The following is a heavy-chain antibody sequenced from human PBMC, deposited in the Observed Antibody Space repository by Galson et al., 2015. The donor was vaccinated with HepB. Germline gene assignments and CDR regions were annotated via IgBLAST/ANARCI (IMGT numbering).Heavy chain of an antibody. CDR3: ARLSSGLYFDY. V-gene: IGHV4-4*02. CDR2: IYHSGST. Sequence: ETLSLTCAVSGGSISNSNWWSWVRQSPGKGLEWIGEIYHSGSTNYDPSLKSRVAISVDKSKKQFSLRVTSVTAADTAVYYCARLSSGLYFDYWGQGTLVTVSS. D-gene: IGHD6-19*01. CDR1: GGSISNSNW. J-gene: IGHJ4*02.